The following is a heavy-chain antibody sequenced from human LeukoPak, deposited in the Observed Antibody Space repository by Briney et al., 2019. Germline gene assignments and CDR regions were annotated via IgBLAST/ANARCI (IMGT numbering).Heavy chain of an antibody. CDR2: IYSAGST. V-gene: IGHV3-53*01. Sequence: GGSLRLSCAASGFTVSSNYMSWVRQAPGKGLEWVSVIYSAGSTFYTDSVKGRFTISRDNSKNTLYLQMNSLRAEDTAVYCCARGLYGSGNWDYWGQGTLVTVSS. J-gene: IGHJ4*02. CDR3: ARGLYGSGNWDY. CDR1: GFTVSSNY. D-gene: IGHD3-10*01.